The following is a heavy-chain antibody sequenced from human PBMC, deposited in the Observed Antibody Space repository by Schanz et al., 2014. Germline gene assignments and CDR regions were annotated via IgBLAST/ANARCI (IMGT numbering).Heavy chain of an antibody. Sequence: VQLVESGGGVVQPGGSLRLSCAASGFSVGNKYMNWVRQAPGKGLEWVAILWHDGSKKYYADSVKGRFTVSRDNSKNTLYLQLNSLRAEDTAVYYCARDFHGYGPHLDYWGQGSLVTVSS. D-gene: IGHD5-12*01. J-gene: IGHJ4*02. CDR1: GFSVGNKY. CDR2: LWHDGSKK. CDR3: ARDFHGYGPHLDY. V-gene: IGHV3-33*08.